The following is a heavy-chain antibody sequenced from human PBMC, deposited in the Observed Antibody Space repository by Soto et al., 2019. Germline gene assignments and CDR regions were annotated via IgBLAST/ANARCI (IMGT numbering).Heavy chain of an antibody. J-gene: IGHJ4*02. CDR1: GFTFDDYG. D-gene: IGHD4-17*01. CDR3: ARDSRYSYGDYYNAVYFDY. Sequence: EVQLVESGGGVVRPGGSLRLSCASSGFTFDDYGMSWVRQAPGKGLEWVCGINCNGGSTAYADSVKGRFTISRDNAKNSLYLQMNSLRAEDTALSHCARDSRYSYGDYYNAVYFDYWGQGTLVTVSS. CDR2: INCNGGST. V-gene: IGHV3-20*01.